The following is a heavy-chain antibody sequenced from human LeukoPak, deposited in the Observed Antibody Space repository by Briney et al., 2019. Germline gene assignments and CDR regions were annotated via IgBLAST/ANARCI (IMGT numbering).Heavy chain of an antibody. V-gene: IGHV3-33*08. CDR3: ARAKGVSTGYRPTDY. Sequence: PGGSLRLSCAASGFTFRNYVIHWVRQAPGKGLEWVAVIWYDGSNRYYADPVKGRFTVSRGNSKNTLYLQMNSLRAEDTAVYYCARAKGVSTGYRPTDYWGQGTLVTVSS. CDR1: GFTFRNYV. J-gene: IGHJ4*02. CDR2: IWYDGSNR. D-gene: IGHD3-22*01.